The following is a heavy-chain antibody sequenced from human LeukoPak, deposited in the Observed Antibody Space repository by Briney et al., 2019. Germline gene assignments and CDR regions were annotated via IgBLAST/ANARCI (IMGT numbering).Heavy chain of an antibody. CDR3: ATEYYYDSSGYYAFDI. J-gene: IGHJ3*02. CDR2: IYYSGRT. V-gene: IGHV4-39*01. D-gene: IGHD3-22*01. Sequence: PSETLSLSCGVSGYSISTTSHYWGWIRQPPGGGLEWIGSIYYSGRTYYNPSLKSRVTISVDTSKNQFSLTLSSVTAADTAVYYCATEYYYDSSGYYAFDIWGQGTMVTVSS. CDR1: GYSISTTSHY.